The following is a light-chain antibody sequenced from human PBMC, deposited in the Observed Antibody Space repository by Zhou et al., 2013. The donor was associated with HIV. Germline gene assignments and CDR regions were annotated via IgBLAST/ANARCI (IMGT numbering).Light chain of an antibody. CDR1: QSVGNS. J-gene: IGKJ2*01. CDR2: DAS. Sequence: PGETAALSCRASQSVGNSLAWYHQKLGQAPRLLIFDASTRATGVPGRISGSGSGTVFTLTITSLQSEDFGIYFCQQYNSWPRTFGQGTKLEI. CDR3: QQYNSWPRT. V-gene: IGKV3-15*01.